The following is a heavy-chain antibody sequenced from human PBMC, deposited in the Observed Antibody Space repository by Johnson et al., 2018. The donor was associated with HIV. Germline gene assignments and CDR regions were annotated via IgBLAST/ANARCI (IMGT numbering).Heavy chain of an antibody. CDR1: GFSFSIYG. V-gene: IGHV3-33*08. Sequence: QVQLVESGGGVVQPGRSLRLSCAASGFSFSIYGMHWVRQAPGKGLEWVAVIWYDGSNKYYADSVKGRFTISRDNSKNTLYLQMNSLRADDTAVYYCARVASIALRPDAFDIWGQGTMVTVSS. J-gene: IGHJ3*02. CDR2: IWYDGSNK. D-gene: IGHD6-6*01. CDR3: ARVASIALRPDAFDI.